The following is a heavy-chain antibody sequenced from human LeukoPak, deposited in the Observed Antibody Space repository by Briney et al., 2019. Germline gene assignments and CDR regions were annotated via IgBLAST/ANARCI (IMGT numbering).Heavy chain of an antibody. CDR3: ASPDGYTFSWYAMDV. CDR2: LWYDGRTQ. Sequence: GGSLRLPCEASGFTLSSYGMHWVRQAPGKGLEWVAILWYDGRTQHYADSVKGRFTISRDNAKNTLYLQMNSLRAEDTAVYYCASPDGYTFSWYAMDVWGNGTTVAVSS. J-gene: IGHJ6*04. CDR1: GFTLSSYG. D-gene: IGHD2-2*02. V-gene: IGHV3-33*01.